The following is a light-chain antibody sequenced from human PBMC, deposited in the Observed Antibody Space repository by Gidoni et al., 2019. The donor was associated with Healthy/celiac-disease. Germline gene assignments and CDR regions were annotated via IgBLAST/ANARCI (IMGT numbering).Light chain of an antibody. CDR3: QQYGSRFT. Sequence: EIVLTHSPGTLSLSPGERATLSCRASQSVSSSYLAWYQQKPGQAPRLLIYGASSRATCIPDRFSGSGSGTDFTLTISRLEPEDFAVYYCQQYGSRFTFGPGTKVDIK. V-gene: IGKV3-20*01. J-gene: IGKJ3*01. CDR1: QSVSSSY. CDR2: GAS.